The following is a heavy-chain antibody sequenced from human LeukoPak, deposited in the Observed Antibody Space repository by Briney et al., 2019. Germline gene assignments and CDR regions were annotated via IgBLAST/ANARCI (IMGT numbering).Heavy chain of an antibody. J-gene: IGHJ6*02. CDR1: GFTFSSYW. CDR3: ARSMDV. Sequence: GGSLRLSCVASGFTFSSYWMTWGRQAPGKGLEWVANIKQDGSEKYYVDSVKGRFTISRDNAKNSLYLQMNSLRAEGTAVYYCARSMDVWGQGTTVTVSS. V-gene: IGHV3-7*03. CDR2: IKQDGSEK.